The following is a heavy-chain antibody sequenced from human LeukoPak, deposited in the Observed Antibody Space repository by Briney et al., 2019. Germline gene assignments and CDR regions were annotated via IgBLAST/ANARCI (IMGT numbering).Heavy chain of an antibody. D-gene: IGHD1-1*01. J-gene: IGHJ4*02. CDR1: GFTFSDYS. V-gene: IGHV3-48*04. Sequence: GGSLRLSCAASGFTFSDYSMNWVRQAPGKGLEWISYIGISSGNTKYADSVKGRFTISGDNAKNSLYLQMNSLRVEDTAVYYCARDHNYAFDNWGQGTLVPSPQ. CDR2: IGISSGNT. CDR3: ARDHNYAFDN.